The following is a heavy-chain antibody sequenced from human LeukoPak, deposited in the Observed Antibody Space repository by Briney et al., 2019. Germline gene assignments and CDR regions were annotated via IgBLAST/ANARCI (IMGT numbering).Heavy chain of an antibody. CDR1: GYSISSDYY. Sequence: SETLSLTCTVSGYSISSDYYWGWIRRPPGKGLEWIGEISHSGSTNYNPSLKSRVTISVDTSKNQFSLKLSSVTAADTAVYYCARRGFWSGYLDYYYYYYMDVWGKGTTVTVSS. V-gene: IGHV4-38-2*02. CDR2: ISHSGST. CDR3: ARRGFWSGYLDYYYYYYMDV. J-gene: IGHJ6*03. D-gene: IGHD3-3*01.